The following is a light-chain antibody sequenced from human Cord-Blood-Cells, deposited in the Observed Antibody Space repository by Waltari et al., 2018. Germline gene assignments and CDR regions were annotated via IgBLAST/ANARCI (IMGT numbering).Light chain of an antibody. CDR1: SSDGGGYHY. V-gene: IGLV2-14*01. Sequence: QSALTQPASVSGSPGQSITISCTGTSSDGGGYHYVSWYQQHPGKAPKLMLYEVSNRPSGVSNRFSGSKSGNTASLTISGLQAEDEADYYCSSYTSSSTWVFGGGTKLTVL. J-gene: IGLJ3*02. CDR2: EVS. CDR3: SSYTSSSTWV.